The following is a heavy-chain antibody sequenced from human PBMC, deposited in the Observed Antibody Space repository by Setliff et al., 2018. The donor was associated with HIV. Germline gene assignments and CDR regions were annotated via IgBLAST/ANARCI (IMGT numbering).Heavy chain of an antibody. CDR2: INHSGGT. J-gene: IGHJ1*01. CDR1: GRSFSGYY. D-gene: IGHD2-15*01. V-gene: IGHV4-34*01. CDR3: ARARRAGSGPKYFQH. Sequence: PSETLSLTCAVYGRSFSGYYWSWIRQSPGKGLERIGEINHSGGTNYNPSLKSRVTMSIDTSKNQFSLNVSSVTAADTAVYYCARARRAGSGPKYFQHWGQGTLVTVSS.